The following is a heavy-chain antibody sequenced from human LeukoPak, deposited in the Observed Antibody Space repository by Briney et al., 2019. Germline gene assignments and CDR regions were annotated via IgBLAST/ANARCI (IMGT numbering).Heavy chain of an antibody. D-gene: IGHD3-22*01. CDR1: GFTFSSYS. CDR2: ISSSSSYI. J-gene: IGHJ6*02. V-gene: IGHV3-21*04. Sequence: PGGSLRLSCAASGFTFSSYSMYWVRQAPGKGLEWVSSISSSSSYIYYADSVKGRFTISRDNAKNSLYLQMNSLRAEDTAVYYCAKRYYDSSGYSFYGMDVWGQGTTVTVSS. CDR3: AKRYYDSSGYSFYGMDV.